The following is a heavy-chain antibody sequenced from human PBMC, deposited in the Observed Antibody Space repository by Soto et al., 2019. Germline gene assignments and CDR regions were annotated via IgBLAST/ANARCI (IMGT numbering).Heavy chain of an antibody. V-gene: IGHV1-69*02. CDR2: IIPILGIA. Sequence: GLEWMGRIIPILGIANYAQKFQGRVTITRDTSASTAYMELSSLRSEDTAVYYCASAVWSSGGSWNFDYWGQGTLVTVSS. J-gene: IGHJ4*02. CDR3: ASAVWSSGGSWNFDY. D-gene: IGHD2-15*01.